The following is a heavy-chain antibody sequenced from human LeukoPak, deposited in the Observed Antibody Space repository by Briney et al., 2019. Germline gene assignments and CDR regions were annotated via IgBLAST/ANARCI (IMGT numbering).Heavy chain of an antibody. J-gene: IGHJ3*02. CDR2: IIPIFGTA. D-gene: IGHD4-11*01. CDR3: ARVTDYTMGGTAFDI. V-gene: IGHV1-69*13. Sequence: SVKVSCKASGGTFSSYAISWVRQAPGQGLEWMGGIIPIFGTANYAQKFQGRVTITADESTTTAYMELSSLRSEDTALYYCARVTDYTMGGTAFDIWGQGTMVTVSS. CDR1: GGTFSSYA.